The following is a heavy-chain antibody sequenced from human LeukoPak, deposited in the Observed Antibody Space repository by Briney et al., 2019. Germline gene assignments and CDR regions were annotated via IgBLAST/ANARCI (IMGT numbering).Heavy chain of an antibody. CDR2: IKQDGSEK. V-gene: IGHV3-7*01. CDR1: GFTFSSYW. D-gene: IGHD3-10*01. Sequence: GGSLRLSCAASGFTFSSYWMSWVRQAPGKGLEWVANIKQDGSEKYYVDSVKGRFTISRDNAKNSLYLQMNSLRAEDTAVYYCARDHGFGELYAFDIWGQGTMVTVSS. J-gene: IGHJ3*02. CDR3: ARDHGFGELYAFDI.